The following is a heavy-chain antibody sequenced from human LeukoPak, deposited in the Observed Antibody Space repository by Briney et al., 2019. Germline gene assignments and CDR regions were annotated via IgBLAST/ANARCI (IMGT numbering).Heavy chain of an antibody. D-gene: IGHD6-13*01. CDR2: IYPDDSHT. CDR1: GYTFTSYW. J-gene: IGHJ4*02. CDR3: ARPRAGSNSIEEFDY. Sequence: GESLQISCKGSGYTFTSYWIGWVRQMPGKGLEWMGVIYPDDSHTTYSPSFRGQVTISANKSTSTAYLQWSSLKASDTAMYYCARPRAGSNSIEEFDYWGQGTLVTVSS. V-gene: IGHV5-51*01.